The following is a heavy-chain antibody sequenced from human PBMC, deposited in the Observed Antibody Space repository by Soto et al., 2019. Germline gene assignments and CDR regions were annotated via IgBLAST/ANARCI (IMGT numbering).Heavy chain of an antibody. Sequence: QVQLVQSGAEVKKPGSSVKVSCKASGDTFSSYAISWVRQAPGQGLEWMGGIIPMFGASTYAQKFQARVTFXXAESTATAYMELRSLRSDDTAVYYCASEPKAPENYYYGLDVWGQGTTVTVSS. CDR2: IIPMFGAS. V-gene: IGHV1-69*05. J-gene: IGHJ6*02. CDR3: ASEPKAPENYYYGLDV. CDR1: GDTFSSYA.